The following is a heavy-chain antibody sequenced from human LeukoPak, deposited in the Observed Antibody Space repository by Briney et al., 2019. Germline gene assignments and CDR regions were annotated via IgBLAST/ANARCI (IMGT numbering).Heavy chain of an antibody. V-gene: IGHV4-39*02. J-gene: IGHJ2*01. CDR1: GGSICSSSYY. D-gene: IGHD3-22*01. Sequence: SETLSLTCTVSGGSICSSSYYWGWIRQPPGKGLEWIGSIYYSGSTYYNPSLKSRVTISVDTSKNQFSLKLSSVTAADTAVYYCARDIGYYDSSGYFWYFDLWGRGTLVTVSS. CDR3: ARDIGYYDSSGYFWYFDL. CDR2: IYYSGST.